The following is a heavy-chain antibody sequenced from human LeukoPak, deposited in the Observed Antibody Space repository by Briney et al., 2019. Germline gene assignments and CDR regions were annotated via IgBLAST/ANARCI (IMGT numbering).Heavy chain of an antibody. CDR2: MNPNSGNT. D-gene: IGHD5-18*01. V-gene: IGHV1-8*01. J-gene: IGHJ4*02. CDR3: ARVCESRGGYSYGCLLDY. Sequence: ASVKVSCKASGYTFTSYDINWVRQATGQGLEWMGWMNPNSGNTGYAQKFQGRVTMTRNTSISTAYMELSSLRSEDTAVYYCARVCESRGGYSYGCLLDYWGQGTLVTVPS. CDR1: GYTFTSYD.